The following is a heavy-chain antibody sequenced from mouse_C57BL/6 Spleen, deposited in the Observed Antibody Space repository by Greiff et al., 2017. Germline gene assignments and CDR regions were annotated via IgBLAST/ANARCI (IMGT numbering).Heavy chain of an antibody. CDR3: AREYYGSSYPFAY. Sequence: ESGPGLVKPSQSLYLTCSVTGFSITSGYYWNWIRKFPGNKLEWMGYISYDGSNNYNPSLKNRISITRDTSKNQFFLKLNSVTTEDTATYYCAREYYGSSYPFAYWGQGTLVTVSA. J-gene: IGHJ3*01. D-gene: IGHD1-1*01. CDR2: ISYDGSN. V-gene: IGHV3-6*01. CDR1: GFSITSGYY.